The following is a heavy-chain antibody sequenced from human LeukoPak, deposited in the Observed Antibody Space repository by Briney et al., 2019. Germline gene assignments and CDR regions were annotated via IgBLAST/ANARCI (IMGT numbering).Heavy chain of an antibody. V-gene: IGHV4-59*01. CDR3: AREGYCTNGVCSDWFDP. Sequence: SETLSLTCTVSGGSISSYYWSWIRQPPGRGLEWIGYIHYSGSTNYNPSLKSRVTISVDTSKNQFSLELSSVTAADTAVYYCAREGYCTNGVCSDWFDPWGQGTLVTVSS. CDR1: GGSISSYY. D-gene: IGHD2-8*01. J-gene: IGHJ5*02. CDR2: IHYSGST.